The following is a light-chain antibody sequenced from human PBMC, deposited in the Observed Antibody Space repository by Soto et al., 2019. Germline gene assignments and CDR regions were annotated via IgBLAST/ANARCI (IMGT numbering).Light chain of an antibody. Sequence: QSVLTQPPSVSGAPGQRVTISCTGSSSNIGARYDVHWYQQLPGTAPKLLIYANTNRPSGVPDRFSGSKSGASASLAITGLQAGDEADYYCQSYDSSLSGFVFGTGTQLTVL. V-gene: IGLV1-40*01. CDR3: QSYDSSLSGFV. J-gene: IGLJ7*01. CDR2: ANT. CDR1: SSNIGARYD.